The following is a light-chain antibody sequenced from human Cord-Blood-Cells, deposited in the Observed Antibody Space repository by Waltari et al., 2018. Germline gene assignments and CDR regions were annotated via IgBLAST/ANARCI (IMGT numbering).Light chain of an antibody. Sequence: QSALTQPASVSGSPGQSITISCTGTSSDVGSYNLVSWYQKHPGKAPKLMIYEGSKRPSGVSIRLVGSKAGNTASRRIAGLQAEAEACYYCCSLAGSSTWVFDGGTKLTVL. CDR1: SSDVGSYNL. V-gene: IGLV2-23*01. CDR2: EGS. CDR3: CSLAGSSTWV. J-gene: IGLJ3*02.